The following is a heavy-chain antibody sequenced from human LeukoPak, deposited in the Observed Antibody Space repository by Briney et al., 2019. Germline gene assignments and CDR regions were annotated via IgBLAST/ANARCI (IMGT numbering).Heavy chain of an antibody. CDR3: ARVAEAAAFDY. CDR1: GFTFSSYW. J-gene: IGHJ4*02. CDR2: IKQDGSEK. V-gene: IGHV3-7*01. D-gene: IGHD6-13*01. Sequence: GGLRLSCAASGFTFSSYWMSWVRQAPGKGLEWVANIKQDGSEKYYVDSVKGRFTISRDNAKNSLYLQMNSLRAEDTAVYYCARVAEAAAFDYWGQGTLVTVSS.